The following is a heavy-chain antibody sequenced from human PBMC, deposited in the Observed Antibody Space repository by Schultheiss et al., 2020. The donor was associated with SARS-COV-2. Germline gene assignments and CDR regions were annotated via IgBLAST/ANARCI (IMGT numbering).Heavy chain of an antibody. Sequence: GESLKISCVASGFTFSNFAVHWVRQAPGQGLQWVALISYDGTNEDYADSVKGRFTVSRDTSKNTLHLQMNTLRVEDTAVYYCAKVLRPLSQGGYNSLGEDGMDVWGQGTTVTVSS. CDR3: AKVLRPLSQGGYNSLGEDGMDV. J-gene: IGHJ6*02. V-gene: IGHV3-30*04. D-gene: IGHD5-24*01. CDR2: ISYDGTNE. CDR1: GFTFSNFA.